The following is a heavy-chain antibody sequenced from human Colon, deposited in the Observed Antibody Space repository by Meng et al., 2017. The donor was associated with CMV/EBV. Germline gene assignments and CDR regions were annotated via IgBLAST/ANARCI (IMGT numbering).Heavy chain of an antibody. D-gene: IGHD3-10*01. CDR1: GYTFNTYG. Sequence: ASVKVSCKTSGYTFNTYGVTWVRQAPGQGLEWMGWISGSNGNTNYAQKLRGRVTLTTDTSTNTAYMELGGLTSDDTAVYYCARGGGYFSAGSYPAYFDQWGQGTLVNVSS. J-gene: IGHJ4*02. CDR2: ISGSNGNT. V-gene: IGHV1-18*01. CDR3: ARGGGYFSAGSYPAYFDQ.